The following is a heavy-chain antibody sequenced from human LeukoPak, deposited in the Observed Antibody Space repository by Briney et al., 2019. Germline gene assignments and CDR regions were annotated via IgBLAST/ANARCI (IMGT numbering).Heavy chain of an antibody. J-gene: IGHJ4*02. CDR2: INPNSGGT. V-gene: IGHV1-2*06. Sequence: ASVKVSCKASGYTFTGYYMHWVRQAPGQGLEWMGRINPNSGGTNYAQKFQGRVTITADESTSTAYMELGSLRSEDTAVYYCARVTMVRGVLIFDYWGQGTLVTVSS. D-gene: IGHD3-10*01. CDR3: ARVTMVRGVLIFDY. CDR1: GYTFTGYY.